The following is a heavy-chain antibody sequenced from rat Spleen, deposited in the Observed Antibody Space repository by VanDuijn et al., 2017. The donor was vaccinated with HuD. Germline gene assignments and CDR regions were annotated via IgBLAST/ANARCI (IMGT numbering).Heavy chain of an antibody. CDR3: ARHPLFITTVVYYFDY. V-gene: IGHV5-22*01. CDR2: ISYEGSST. Sequence: EVQLVESDGGLVQPGRSLKLSCAASGFTFSDYYMAWVRQAPKKGLEWVASISYEGSSTYYGDSVKGRFTISRDNAKSTLYLQMNSLRSEDTATYYCARHPLFITTVVYYFDYWGQGVMVTVSS. CDR1: GFTFSDYY. J-gene: IGHJ2*01. D-gene: IGHD1-1*01.